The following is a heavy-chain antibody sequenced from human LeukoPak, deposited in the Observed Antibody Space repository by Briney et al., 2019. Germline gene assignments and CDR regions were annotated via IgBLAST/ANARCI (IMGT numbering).Heavy chain of an antibody. CDR2: INAGNGNT. CDR3: ARDSSSGWFEYYYYGMDV. V-gene: IGHV1-3*01. CDR1: GYTFTIYA. J-gene: IGHJ6*02. D-gene: IGHD6-19*01. Sequence: GASVKVSCKASGYTFTIYAMHWVRQAPGQRLEWMGWINAGNGNTKYSQKFQGRVTITRDTSASTAYMELSSLRSEDTAVYYCARDSSSGWFEYYYYGMDVWGQGTTVTVSS.